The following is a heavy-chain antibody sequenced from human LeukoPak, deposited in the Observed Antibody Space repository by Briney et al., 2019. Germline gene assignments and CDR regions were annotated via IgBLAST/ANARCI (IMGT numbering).Heavy chain of an antibody. V-gene: IGHV3-15*01. CDR2: IKRKADGGTT. Sequence: GGSLRLSCAPSGFTFSNAWMNWVRQAPGKGLEWVGRIKRKADGGTTDYAAPVKGRFTISSDDSKNTLYLQMNSLKSEDTAVYYCITESGSSPFDYWGQGTLVTVSS. CDR1: GFTFSNAW. D-gene: IGHD3-10*01. J-gene: IGHJ4*02. CDR3: ITESGSSPFDY.